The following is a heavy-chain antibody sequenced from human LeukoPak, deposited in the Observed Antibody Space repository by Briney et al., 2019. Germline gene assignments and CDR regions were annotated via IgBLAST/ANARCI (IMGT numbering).Heavy chain of an antibody. J-gene: IGHJ4*02. D-gene: IGHD2-21*01. Sequence: GDSLRLSCAASGFTFSKNSMNWVRQAPGKGLEWVSYISSTGGTIYYADSVKGRFTISRDNAKKSLYLQMNSLRADDTAVYYCARVSDCGGDCYPGLFDYWGQGTLVTVSS. V-gene: IGHV3-48*04. CDR2: ISSTGGTI. CDR3: ARVSDCGGDCYPGLFDY. CDR1: GFTFSKNS.